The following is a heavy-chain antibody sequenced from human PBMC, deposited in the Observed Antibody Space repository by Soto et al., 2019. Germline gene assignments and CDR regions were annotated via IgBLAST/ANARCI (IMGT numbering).Heavy chain of an antibody. CDR2: ISYDGSNK. V-gene: IGHV3-30-3*01. CDR3: ARDGRITIFGVVTHASNWFDP. Sequence: QVQLVESGGGVVQPGRSLRLSCAASGFTFSSYAMHWVRQAPGKGLEWVAVISYDGSNKYYADSVKGRFTISRDNSKNTLYLQMNSLRAEDTAVYYCARDGRITIFGVVTHASNWFDPWGQGTLVTVSS. J-gene: IGHJ5*02. D-gene: IGHD3-3*01. CDR1: GFTFSSYA.